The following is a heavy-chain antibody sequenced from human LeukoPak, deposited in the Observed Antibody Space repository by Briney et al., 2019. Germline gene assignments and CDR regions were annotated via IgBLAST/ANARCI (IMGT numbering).Heavy chain of an antibody. J-gene: IGHJ4*02. Sequence: GRSLRLSCAASGFTFSSHWMHWVRQAPGKGLVWVSRLNGDGSTIDYADFVKGRSTISRDNTKNTLYLQMSSLSAEDTAVYYCVVSGWFHYFDYWGQGILVTVSS. V-gene: IGHV3-74*01. D-gene: IGHD6-19*01. CDR3: VVSGWFHYFDY. CDR2: LNGDGSTI. CDR1: GFTFSSHW.